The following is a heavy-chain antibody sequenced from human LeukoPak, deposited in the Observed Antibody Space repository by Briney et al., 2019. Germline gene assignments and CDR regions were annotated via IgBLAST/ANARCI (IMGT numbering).Heavy chain of an antibody. J-gene: IGHJ6*02. Sequence: ASVKVSCKASGYTFTAYYMHWVRQAPGQGLEWMGWINPNRGGTNYAQKFQGRVTMTWDTSISTAYMELSRLRSDDTAVYYCARELGYCGSTSCYEYYYYGMDVWGQGTTVTVSS. CDR3: ARELGYCGSTSCYEYYYYGMDV. CDR1: GYTFTAYY. V-gene: IGHV1-2*02. D-gene: IGHD2-2*01. CDR2: INPNRGGT.